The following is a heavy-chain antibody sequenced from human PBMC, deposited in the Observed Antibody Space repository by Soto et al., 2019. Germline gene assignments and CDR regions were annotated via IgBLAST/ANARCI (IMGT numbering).Heavy chain of an antibody. D-gene: IGHD3-22*01. CDR1: GFTFSDST. CDR2: IRSEANNYAT. J-gene: IGHJ4*02. V-gene: IGHV3-73*01. CDR3: SGVYSYDSSGYFSYSEY. Sequence: GGSLRLSCAASGFTFSDSTLHWVRQASGKGLEWVGRIRSEANNYATTYTASVKGRFTISIDESKTTAYLQMNSLRTEDTAVYYCSGVYSYDSSGYFSYSEYWGQGTLVTVSS.